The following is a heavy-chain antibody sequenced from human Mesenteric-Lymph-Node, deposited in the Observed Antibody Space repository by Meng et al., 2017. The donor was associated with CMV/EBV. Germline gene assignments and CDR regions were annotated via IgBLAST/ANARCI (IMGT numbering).Heavy chain of an antibody. CDR1: NNNGA. J-gene: IGHJ6*02. CDR3: ARGLPNYYEYGMDV. V-gene: IGHV6-1*01. Sequence: NNNGAWKWVRKSPSRGLEWLGRTFYRSKWYNEYALSVKRRITVNPDTSKNQFSLQLSSVTPEDTAVYYCARGLPNYYEYGMDVWGQGTTVTVSS. CDR2: TFYRSKWYN.